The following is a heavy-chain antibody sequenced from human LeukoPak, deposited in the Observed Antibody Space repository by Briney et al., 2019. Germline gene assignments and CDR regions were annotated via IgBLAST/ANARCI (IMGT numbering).Heavy chain of an antibody. CDR1: GFTFSDYY. V-gene: IGHV3-11*01. J-gene: IGHJ4*02. D-gene: IGHD1-26*01. Sequence: GRSLRLSCAASGFTFSDYYMSWIRQAPGKGLEWVSYISSSGSTIYYADSVKGRFTISRDNAKNSLYLQMNSLRAEDTAVYYCARDAQVGATDYWGQGTLVTVSS. CDR2: ISSSGSTI. CDR3: ARDAQVGATDY.